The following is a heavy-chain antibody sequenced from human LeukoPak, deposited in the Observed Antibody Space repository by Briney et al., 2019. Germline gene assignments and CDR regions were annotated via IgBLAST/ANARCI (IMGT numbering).Heavy chain of an antibody. J-gene: IGHJ6*02. V-gene: IGHV1-45*02. D-gene: IGHD6-19*01. CDR1: GYTFTYRY. CDR3: ASDSPGYSSGWYVGCMDV. Sequence: ASVKVSCKASGYTFTYRYLHWVRQAPGQALEWMGWITPFNGNTNYAQKFQDRVTITRDRSMSTAYMELSSLRSEDTAMYYCASDSPGYSSGWYVGCMDVWGQGTTVTVSS. CDR2: ITPFNGNT.